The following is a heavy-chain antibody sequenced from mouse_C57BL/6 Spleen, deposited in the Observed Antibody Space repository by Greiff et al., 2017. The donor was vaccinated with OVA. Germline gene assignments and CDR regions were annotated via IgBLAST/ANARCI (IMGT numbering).Heavy chain of an antibody. V-gene: IGHV1-54*01. D-gene: IGHD2-4*01. Sequence: QVQLQQSGAELVRPGTSVKVSCKASGYAFTNYLIEWVKQRPGQGLEWLGVINPGGGGTNYNEKFKGKATLTADNSSSTAYMQLSSLTSEDSAVYVGARSGDYDGDYYAMDYWGQGTSVTVSS. CDR2: INPGGGGT. CDR3: ARSGDYDGDYYAMDY. CDR1: GYAFTNYL. J-gene: IGHJ4*01.